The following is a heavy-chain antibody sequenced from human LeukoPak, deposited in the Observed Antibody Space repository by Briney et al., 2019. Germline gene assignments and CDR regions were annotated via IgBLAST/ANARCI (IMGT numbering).Heavy chain of an antibody. CDR2: ISSSGSTI. CDR1: GFTFSDYY. J-gene: IGHJ4*02. V-gene: IGHV3-11*04. Sequence: GGSLRLSCAASGFTFSDYYMSWIRQAPGKGLEWVSYISSSGSTIYYADSVKGRFTISRDNAKNSLYLQMNSLRAEDTAVYYCASMCTSCYNGFDYWGQGTLVTVSS. CDR3: ASMCTSCYNGFDY. D-gene: IGHD2-2*02.